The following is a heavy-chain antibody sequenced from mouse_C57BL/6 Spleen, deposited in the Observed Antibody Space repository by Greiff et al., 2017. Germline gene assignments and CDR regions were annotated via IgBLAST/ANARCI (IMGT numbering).Heavy chain of an antibody. D-gene: IGHD2-1*01. CDR3: ARSPSYYGNYWYFDV. CDR2: IDPSDSYT. J-gene: IGHJ1*03. CDR1: GYTFTSYW. V-gene: IGHV1-69*01. Sequence: VQLQQPGAELVMPGASVKLSCKASGYTFTSYWMHWVKQRPGQGLEWIGEIDPSDSYTNYNQKFKGKSTLTVDKSSSTAYMQLSSLTSEDSAVYYCARSPSYYGNYWYFDVWGTGTTVTVSA.